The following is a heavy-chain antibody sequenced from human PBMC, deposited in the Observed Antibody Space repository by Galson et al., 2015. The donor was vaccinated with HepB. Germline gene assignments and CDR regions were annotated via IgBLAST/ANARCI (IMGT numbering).Heavy chain of an antibody. D-gene: IGHD1-26*01. CDR1: GFTFSSYT. Sequence: SLRLSCAASGFTFSSYTMNWVRQAPGKGLEWISYISTTSDKKFSADSVKGRFIISRDNAKNSLYLQMNSLRAEDTAVYYCARIALSGSYWYFDYWGQGTLVTVSS. V-gene: IGHV3-48*01. CDR2: ISTTSDKK. CDR3: ARIALSGSYWYFDY. J-gene: IGHJ4*02.